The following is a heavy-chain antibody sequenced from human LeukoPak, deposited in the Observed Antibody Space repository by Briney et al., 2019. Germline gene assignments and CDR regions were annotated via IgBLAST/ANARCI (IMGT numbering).Heavy chain of an antibody. D-gene: IGHD5-18*01. Sequence: GGSLRLSCAASGFTFSSYWMHWVRQAPGKGLEWVAVIWYDGSNKYYADSVKGRFTISRDNSKNTLYLQMNSLRAEDTAVYYCAKDGYEGGGYYFDYWGQGTLVTVSS. CDR1: GFTFSSYW. V-gene: IGHV3-33*06. CDR2: IWYDGSNK. CDR3: AKDGYEGGGYYFDY. J-gene: IGHJ4*02.